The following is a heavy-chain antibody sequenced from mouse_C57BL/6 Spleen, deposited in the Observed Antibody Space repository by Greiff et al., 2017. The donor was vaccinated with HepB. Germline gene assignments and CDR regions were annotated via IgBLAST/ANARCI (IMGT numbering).Heavy chain of an antibody. J-gene: IGHJ4*01. D-gene: IGHD1-1*01. Sequence: DVMLVESGGGLVKPGGSLKLSCAASGFTFSDYGMHWVRQAPEKGLEWVAYISSGSSTIYYADTVKGRFAISRDNAKNTLFLQMTSLRSEDTAMYYCARRPLTVPGAMDYWGQGTSVTVSS. CDR2: ISSGSSTI. CDR1: GFTFSDYG. CDR3: ARRPLTVPGAMDY. V-gene: IGHV5-17*01.